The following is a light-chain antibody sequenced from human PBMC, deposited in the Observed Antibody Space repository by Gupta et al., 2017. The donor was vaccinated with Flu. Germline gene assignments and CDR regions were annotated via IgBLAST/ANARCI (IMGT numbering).Light chain of an antibody. CDR2: GKN. Sequence: SSELTQDPAVSVALGQTVRITCQGDSLRSYYASWYQQKPGQAPVLVNYGKNNRPSGIPDRFSGSSSGNTASLTITGAQAEDEADYDCNSRDSSGNQVVFGGGTKLNVL. CDR3: NSRDSSGNQVV. J-gene: IGLJ2*01. CDR1: SLRSYY. V-gene: IGLV3-19*01.